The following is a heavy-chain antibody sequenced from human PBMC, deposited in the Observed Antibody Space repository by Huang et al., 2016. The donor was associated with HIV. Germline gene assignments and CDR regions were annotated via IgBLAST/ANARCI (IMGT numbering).Heavy chain of an antibody. CDR3: AHIGRLGNYYMDV. CDR1: GFSLNHNGVG. CDR2: ISWDDDK. V-gene: IGHV2-5*02. J-gene: IGHJ6*03. D-gene: IGHD7-27*01. Sequence: QITLKESGPTVIKPTQTLTLTCSFSGFSLNHNGVGVRWIRKPPGKALEWLVLISWDDDKRFTPSLKNRIPITKDTSKNQVVFTMTNLDPMDTGTYYCAHIGRLGNYYMDVWGNGTTVTASS.